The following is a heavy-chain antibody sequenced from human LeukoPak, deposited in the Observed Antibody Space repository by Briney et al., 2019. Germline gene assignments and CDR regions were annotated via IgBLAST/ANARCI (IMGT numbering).Heavy chain of an antibody. Sequence: SETLSLTCTVSGGSITSYYWTWIRQPPGKGLEWIGYIYHSGTTNYNPSLKSRVTISADTSKNQFSLKLSSVTAADTAVYYCAQKAPYSPGYSQDWGQGTLVIGSS. V-gene: IGHV4-59*01. CDR2: IYHSGTT. J-gene: IGHJ1*01. CDR3: AQKAPYSPGYSQD. CDR1: GGSITSYY. D-gene: IGHD2-15*01.